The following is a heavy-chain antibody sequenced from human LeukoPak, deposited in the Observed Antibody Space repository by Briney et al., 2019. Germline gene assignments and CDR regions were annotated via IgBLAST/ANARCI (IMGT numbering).Heavy chain of an antibody. D-gene: IGHD6-13*01. CDR3: ARVSLVFYYMDV. CDR2: ISSSGSTI. J-gene: IGHJ6*03. Sequence: GGSLRLSCAASGFIFRDYYMSWIRQAPGKGLEWVSYISSSGSTIHHADSVKGRFTISRDNAKNLLYLQMNSLRAEDTAVYYCARVSLVFYYMDVWGKGTTVTVSS. CDR1: GFIFRDYY. V-gene: IGHV3-11*01.